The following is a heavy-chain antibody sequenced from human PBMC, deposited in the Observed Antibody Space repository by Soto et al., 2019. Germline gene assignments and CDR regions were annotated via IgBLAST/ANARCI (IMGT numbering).Heavy chain of an antibody. J-gene: IGHJ4*02. V-gene: IGHV4-30-2*01. CDR2: IYHSGST. Sequence: PSETLSLTCTVSGGSMSSGIYYWSWIRQPPGKGLEWIGYIYHSGSTYYNPSLKSRVTISVDRSKNQFSLKLSSVTAADTAVYYCARGGSSWFDYWGQGTLVTVSS. CDR1: GGSMSSGIYY. CDR3: ARGGSSWFDY. D-gene: IGHD6-13*01.